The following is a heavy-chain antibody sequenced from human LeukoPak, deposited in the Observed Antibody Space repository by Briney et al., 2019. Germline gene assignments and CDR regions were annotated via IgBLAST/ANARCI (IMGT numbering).Heavy chain of an antibody. Sequence: PPGRPLSLSCVSAGSTFDDYAMHWVRQAPGKGLEWVSGNSGSGGSTYYAASVKGRFTISRANARNTLYLQMKSLTADDTAVYYCARGYYSGSRIDYWGQGTLVTVSS. V-gene: IGHV3-9*01. CDR1: GSTFDDYA. J-gene: IGHJ4*02. CDR2: NSGSGGST. D-gene: IGHD6-13*01. CDR3: ARGYYSGSRIDY.